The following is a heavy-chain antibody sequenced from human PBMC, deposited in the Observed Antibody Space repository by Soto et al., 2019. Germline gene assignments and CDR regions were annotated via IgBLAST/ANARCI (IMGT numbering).Heavy chain of an antibody. J-gene: IGHJ6*03. CDR2: ISGSTGST. V-gene: IGHV3-23*01. Sequence: EVQVLESGGGSVQPGGSLRLSCAASGFTFSNFAMSWDRHAPGKGQEWVSEISGSTGSTYYADSVKGRFIISRDNSKNTLLLQMNSLRAEDTAVYYCAKDTSSSPYYMDVWGKGTTVTVS. D-gene: IGHD2-2*01. CDR1: GFTFSNFA. CDR3: AKDTSSSPYYMDV.